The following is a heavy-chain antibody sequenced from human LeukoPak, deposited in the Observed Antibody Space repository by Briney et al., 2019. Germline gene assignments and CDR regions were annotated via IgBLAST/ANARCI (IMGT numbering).Heavy chain of an antibody. J-gene: IGHJ4*02. Sequence: GGSLRLSCAVSGFTFSDYSMNWVRQAPGKGLEWISFITSSGSAKFYADSVKGRFTISRDNAKNSLSLQMNSLRAEDTAVYYCARWGLGPSFDYWGQGTLVTVSS. CDR2: ITSSGSAK. D-gene: IGHD1-26*01. V-gene: IGHV3-48*04. CDR1: GFTFSDYS. CDR3: ARWGLGPSFDY.